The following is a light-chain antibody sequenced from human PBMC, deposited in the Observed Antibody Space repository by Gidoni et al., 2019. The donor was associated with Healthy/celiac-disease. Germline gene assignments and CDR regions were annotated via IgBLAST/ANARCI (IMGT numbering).Light chain of an antibody. CDR1: QSVSSSY. CDR2: GAS. J-gene: IGKJ4*01. Sequence: EIVLTQSPGTLSLSPGERATLSCRASQSVSSSYLAWYQQKPGQAPRPLIYGASSRATGIPDRFSGSGSGTDFTLTISRLEPEDCAVYYCQQYGSSPLTFGGGTKVEIK. CDR3: QQYGSSPLT. V-gene: IGKV3-20*01.